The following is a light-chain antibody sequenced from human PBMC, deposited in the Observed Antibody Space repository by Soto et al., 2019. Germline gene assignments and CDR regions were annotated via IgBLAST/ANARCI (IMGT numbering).Light chain of an antibody. Sequence: QSVLTQPASVSGSRGQSITISCTGTSSDVGAYNFVSWYQQHPGKLPKLMIFDVSRRPSGVSDRFSGSKSGNTASLTMSGLQAEDEGDYYCSSYTSSSTHVFGSGTKLTVL. CDR2: DVS. J-gene: IGLJ1*01. V-gene: IGLV2-14*03. CDR1: SSDVGAYNF. CDR3: SSYTSSSTHV.